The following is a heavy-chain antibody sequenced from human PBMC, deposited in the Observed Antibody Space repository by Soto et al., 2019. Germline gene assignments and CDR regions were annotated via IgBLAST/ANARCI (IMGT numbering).Heavy chain of an antibody. CDR3: ARDLGYCSSTSCYHWFDP. Sequence: ASVKVSCKASGYTFTSYGISWVRQAPGEGLEWMGWISAYNGNTNYAQKLQGRVTMTTDTSTSTAYMELRSLRSDDTAVYYCARDLGYCSSTSCYHWFDPWGQGTLVTVS. D-gene: IGHD2-2*03. CDR2: ISAYNGNT. J-gene: IGHJ5*02. V-gene: IGHV1-18*01. CDR1: GYTFTSYG.